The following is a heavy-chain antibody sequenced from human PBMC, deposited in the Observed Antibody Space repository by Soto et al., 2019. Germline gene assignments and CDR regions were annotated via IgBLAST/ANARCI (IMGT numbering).Heavy chain of an antibody. CDR1: GFSLSTSGVG. D-gene: IGHD3-3*01. CDR2: IYWDDDK. Sequence: QITLKESGPTLVKPTQTLTLTCTFSGFSLSTSGVGVGWIRQTPGKALEWLALIYWDDDKRYSPSLKSSLTITKDTSKNQVVLTMTNMDPVDTATYYCAHRLPPDFWSGYPYDAFDIWGQGTMVTVSS. J-gene: IGHJ3*02. V-gene: IGHV2-5*02. CDR3: AHRLPPDFWSGYPYDAFDI.